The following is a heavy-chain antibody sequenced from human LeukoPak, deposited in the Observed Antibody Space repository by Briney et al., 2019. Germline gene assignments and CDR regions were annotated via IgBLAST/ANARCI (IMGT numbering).Heavy chain of an antibody. CDR1: TFTFSNSV. Sequence: GGSLRLSCVPSTFTFSNSVMHWVRQAPGKGLEWVSGISIDGNGKYYADSVRGRITISRDNSKNTLYLEMNSLSAEDTAVYYCANEVRTSGRAGILGYWGQGTLVTVSS. V-gene: IGHV3-30*04. CDR3: ANEVRTSGRAGILGY. CDR2: ISIDGNGK. D-gene: IGHD2-2*01. J-gene: IGHJ4*02.